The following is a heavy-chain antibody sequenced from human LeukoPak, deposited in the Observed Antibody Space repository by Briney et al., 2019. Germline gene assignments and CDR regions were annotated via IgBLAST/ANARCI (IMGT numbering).Heavy chain of an antibody. D-gene: IGHD6-19*01. J-gene: IGHJ4*02. CDR2: ISYDGSNK. Sequence: PGGSLRLSCAASGFTFSSYGMHWVRQAPGKGLEWVAAISYDGSNKYYADSVKGRFTISRDNSKNTLYLQMNSLRAEDTAVYYCAKGWQWLSSFWGQGTLVTVSS. CDR3: AKGWQWLSSF. V-gene: IGHV3-30*18. CDR1: GFTFSSYG.